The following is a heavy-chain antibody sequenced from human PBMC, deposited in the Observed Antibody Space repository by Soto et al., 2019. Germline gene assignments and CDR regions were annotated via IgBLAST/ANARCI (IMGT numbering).Heavy chain of an antibody. V-gene: IGHV3-53*01. CDR2: IYSGGYT. CDR1: GFTVSNNY. J-gene: IGHJ4*02. D-gene: IGHD3-10*01. CDR3: ATHPGGGGY. Sequence: EVQLVESGGGLIQPGGSLRLSCAVSGFTVSNNYMSWVRQAPGKGLEGVSVIYSGGYTAYGDSVKGRFTISRDNSKNTLYLQRNSRGAAAPALFSGATHPGGGGYWGQGTLVTVSS.